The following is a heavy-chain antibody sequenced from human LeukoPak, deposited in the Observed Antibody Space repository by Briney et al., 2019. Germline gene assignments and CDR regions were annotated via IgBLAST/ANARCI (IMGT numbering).Heavy chain of an antibody. CDR2: IYHSGST. CDR1: GGSISSSNW. Sequence: SGTLSLTCAVSGGSISSSNWWSWVRQPPGKGLEWIGEIYHSGSTNYNPFLKSRVTISVDKSKNQFSLKLSSVTAADTAVYYCASLKWELLYAFDIWGQGTMVTVSS. V-gene: IGHV4-4*02. CDR3: ASLKWELLYAFDI. D-gene: IGHD1-26*01. J-gene: IGHJ3*02.